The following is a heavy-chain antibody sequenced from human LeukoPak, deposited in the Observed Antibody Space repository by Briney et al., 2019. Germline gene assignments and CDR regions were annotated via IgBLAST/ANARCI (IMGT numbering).Heavy chain of an antibody. CDR1: GGTIRSYY. J-gene: IGHJ5*02. D-gene: IGHD3-22*01. CDR3: ARVYYYDSSGYYWFDP. Sequence: PSETLSLTCTVSGGTIRSYYWSWIRQPAGKGLEWIGRLYPSGSTNYNPSLKSRVTMSADTSKNQFSLLLNSVTAADTAVYYCARVYYYDSSGYYWFDPWGQGTLVTVSS. CDR2: LYPSGST. V-gene: IGHV4-4*07.